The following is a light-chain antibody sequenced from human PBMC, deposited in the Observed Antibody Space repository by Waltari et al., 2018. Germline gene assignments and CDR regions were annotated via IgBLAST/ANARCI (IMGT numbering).Light chain of an antibody. CDR2: EVS. J-gene: IGLJ2*01. Sequence: QSALTQPASVSGSPGQSITISCTGTSSDVGGYNYVSWYQHHPGKAPKFIIYEVSNRPSGVSKRFSGSKSGNTASLTISGLQAEDEADYYCSSYRSGTSVIFGGGTKVTVL. CDR1: SSDVGGYNY. V-gene: IGLV2-14*01. CDR3: SSYRSGTSVI.